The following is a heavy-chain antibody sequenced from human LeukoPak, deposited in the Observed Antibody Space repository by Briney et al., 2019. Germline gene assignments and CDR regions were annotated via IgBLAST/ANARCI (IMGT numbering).Heavy chain of an antibody. CDR3: TTGEYWNYDFDY. J-gene: IGHJ4*02. D-gene: IGHD1-7*01. Sequence: PGGSLRLSCAASGFTFSNAWMSWVRQAPGKGLEWVGRIKSKTDGGTTDYAAPVKGRFTISRDDSKNTLYLQMNSLKTEDTAVYYCTTGEYWNYDFDYWGQGTLVTVSS. CDR2: IKSKTDGGTT. V-gene: IGHV3-15*01. CDR1: GFTFSNAW.